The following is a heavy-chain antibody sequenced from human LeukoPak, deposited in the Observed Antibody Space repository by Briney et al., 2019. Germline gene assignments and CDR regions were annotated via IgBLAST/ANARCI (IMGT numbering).Heavy chain of an antibody. CDR1: GFTFSSFE. CDR3: AKDSYYDYVWGSYRYTNQFDY. CDR2: ISSSGTTI. J-gene: IGHJ4*02. Sequence: GGSLRLSCAASGFTFSSFEMNWVRQAPGKGLEWVSFISSSGTTISYADSVRGRFTISRDNAKNSLYLQMNSLRAEDTAVYYCAKDSYYDYVWGSYRYTNQFDYWGQGTLVTVSS. D-gene: IGHD3-16*02. V-gene: IGHV3-48*03.